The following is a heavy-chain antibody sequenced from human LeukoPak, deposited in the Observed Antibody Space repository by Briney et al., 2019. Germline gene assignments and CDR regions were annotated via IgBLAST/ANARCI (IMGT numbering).Heavy chain of an antibody. CDR3: ARGPATIVPPLDS. J-gene: IGHJ4*02. D-gene: IGHD5-24*01. CDR2: IYYSGST. CDR1: GGSISSYY. Sequence: SQTLSLTCTVSGGSISSYYWSWIRQPPGKGLEWIGYIYYSGSTNYNPSLKSRVSISVDTSKNQFSLKLSSVTAADTAVYYCARGPATIVPPLDSWGQGTLVIVSS. V-gene: IGHV4-59*08.